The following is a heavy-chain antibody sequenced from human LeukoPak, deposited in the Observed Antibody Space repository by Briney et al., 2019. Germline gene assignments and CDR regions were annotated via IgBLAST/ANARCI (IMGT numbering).Heavy chain of an antibody. CDR1: GYTLIELS. D-gene: IGHD1-26*01. V-gene: IGHV1-24*01. CDR2: FDPEDGET. J-gene: IGHJ3*02. CDR3: ATDQGGSYYRDTFDI. Sequence: ASVKVSCKVSGYTLIELSMHWVRQAPGKGLEWMGGFDPEDGETIYAQKFQGRVTMTEDTSTDTAYMELSSLRSEDTAVYYCATDQGGSYYRDTFDIWGQGTMVTVSS.